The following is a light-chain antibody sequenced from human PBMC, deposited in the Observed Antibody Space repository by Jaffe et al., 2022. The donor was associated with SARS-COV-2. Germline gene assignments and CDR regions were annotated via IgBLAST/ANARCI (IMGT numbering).Light chain of an antibody. Sequence: QSALTQPPSASGSPGQSVTISCTGTSSDVGDFRFVSWFQQHPGKAPKLILYDVDKRPSGVPHHFSGSKSGNTASLTVSGLQAEDEADYYCSTFVGRSTYVFGTGTKVTVL. V-gene: IGLV2-8*01. CDR3: STFVGRSTYV. J-gene: IGLJ1*01. CDR2: DVD. CDR1: SSDVGDFRF.